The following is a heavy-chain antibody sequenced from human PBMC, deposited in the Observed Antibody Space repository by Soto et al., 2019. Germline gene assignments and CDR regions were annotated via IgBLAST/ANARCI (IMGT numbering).Heavy chain of an antibody. Sequence: QVQLVESGGGVVQPGRSLRLSCAASGFTFSSYGMHWVRQAPGKGLEWVAVISYDGSNKYYADSVKGRFTISRDNSKNTLYLQMNSLRAEDTAVYYCAKGRLYSDDSRGYPFAYWGQGTLVTVSS. CDR2: ISYDGSNK. CDR3: AKGRLYSDDSRGYPFAY. D-gene: IGHD3-22*01. J-gene: IGHJ4*02. V-gene: IGHV3-30*18. CDR1: GFTFSSYG.